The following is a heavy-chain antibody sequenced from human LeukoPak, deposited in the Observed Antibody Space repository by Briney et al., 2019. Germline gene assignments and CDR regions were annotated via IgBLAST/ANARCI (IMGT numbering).Heavy chain of an antibody. CDR3: ARMSPLPGGVAAFDI. J-gene: IGHJ3*02. CDR1: GYTFTSYG. CDR2: INPNSGGT. V-gene: IGHV1-2*06. Sequence: ASVKVSCKASGYTFTSYGISWVRQAPGQGLEWMGRINPNSGGTNYAQKFQGRVTMTRDTSISTAYMELSRLRSDDTAVYYCARMSPLPGGVAAFDIWGQGTMVTVSS. D-gene: IGHD2-2*01.